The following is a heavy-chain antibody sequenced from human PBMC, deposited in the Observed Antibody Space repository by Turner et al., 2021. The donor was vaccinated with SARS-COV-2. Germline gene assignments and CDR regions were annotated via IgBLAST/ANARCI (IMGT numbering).Heavy chain of an antibody. V-gene: IGHV4-39*01. Sequence: QLQLQESGPGLVKPSETLSLTCTVSGGSISSSSYYWGWIRQPPGKGLEWIGSIYYSGSTYYNPSLKRRVTISVDTSKNQFSLKLSSVTAAETAVYYCATRTVDLSGSYYCFDYWGQGTLVTVSS. D-gene: IGHD1-26*01. CDR3: ATRTVDLSGSYYCFDY. CDR1: GGSISSSSYY. J-gene: IGHJ4*02. CDR2: IYYSGST.